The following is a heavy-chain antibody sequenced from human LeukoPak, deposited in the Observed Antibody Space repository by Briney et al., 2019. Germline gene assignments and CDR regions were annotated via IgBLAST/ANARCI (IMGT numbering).Heavy chain of an antibody. D-gene: IGHD6-13*01. V-gene: IGHV4-34*01. Sequence: SETLSLTCAVYGGSFSGYYWSWIRQPPGKGLEWIGEINHSGSTNYNPSLKSRVTISVDTSENQFSLKLSSVTAADTAVYYCARVIAAAGKPDAFDYWGQGTLVTVSS. CDR2: INHSGST. CDR1: GGSFSGYY. CDR3: ARVIAAAGKPDAFDY. J-gene: IGHJ4*02.